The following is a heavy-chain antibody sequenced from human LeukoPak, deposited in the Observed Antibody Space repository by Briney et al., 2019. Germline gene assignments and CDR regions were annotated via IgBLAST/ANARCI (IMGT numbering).Heavy chain of an antibody. CDR1: GGSISSSNW. D-gene: IGHD2-15*01. Sequence: SETLSLTCAVPGGSISSSNWWSWVRQPPGKGLEWIGEIYHSGSTNYNPSLKSRVTISVDKSKNQFSLKLSSVTAADTAVYYCARDDYCSGGSCYSWHAFDIWGQGTMVTVSS. V-gene: IGHV4-4*02. CDR2: IYHSGST. J-gene: IGHJ3*02. CDR3: ARDDYCSGGSCYSWHAFDI.